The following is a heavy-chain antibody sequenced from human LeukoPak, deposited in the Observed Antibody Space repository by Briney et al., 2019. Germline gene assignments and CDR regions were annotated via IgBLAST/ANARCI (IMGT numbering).Heavy chain of an antibody. J-gene: IGHJ6*04. CDR2: LYYSGST. CDR1: GGSFSGYY. Sequence: SETLSLTCAVYGGSFSGYYWSWIRQPPGKGLEWIGNLYYSGSTYYNPSLKSRVTISVDTSKNQFSLKLTSVTAEDTAVYYCAELGITMIGGVWGKGTTVTISS. V-gene: IGHV4-34*01. CDR3: AELGITMIGGV. D-gene: IGHD3-10*02.